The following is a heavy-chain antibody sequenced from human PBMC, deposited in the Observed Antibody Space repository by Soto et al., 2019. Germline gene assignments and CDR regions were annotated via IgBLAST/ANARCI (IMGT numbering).Heavy chain of an antibody. CDR3: VRLIGNIWLDF. Sequence: SQTLSLTCDISGDSVSSSSVTWNWIRQSPSRGLEWLGRTYYRSRWYNDYAESVKSRIIINPDTSKNQFSLHLNSVTPDDTAVYYCVRLIGNIWLDFWGQETLVTVSS. V-gene: IGHV6-1*01. CDR2: TYYRSRWYN. CDR1: GDSVSSSSVT. D-gene: IGHD2-15*01. J-gene: IGHJ5*01.